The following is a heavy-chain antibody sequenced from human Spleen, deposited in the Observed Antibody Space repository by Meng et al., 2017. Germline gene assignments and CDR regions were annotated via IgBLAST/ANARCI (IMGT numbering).Heavy chain of an antibody. Sequence: GGSLRPSCAASGFTFSSYDMHWVRQAPGKGLEYFSAISSDGGITYYASSVKGRFTISRDNSKNTMYLEMGSLRAEDMGVYYCVRDRNFDYWGQGTLVTVSS. D-gene: IGHD2-21*01. CDR2: ISSDGGIT. CDR3: VRDRNFDY. V-gene: IGHV3-64*01. J-gene: IGHJ4*02. CDR1: GFTFSSYD.